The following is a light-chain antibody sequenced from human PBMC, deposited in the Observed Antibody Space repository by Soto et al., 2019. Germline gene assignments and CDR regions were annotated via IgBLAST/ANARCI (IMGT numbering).Light chain of an antibody. CDR2: SAA. J-gene: IGKJ1*01. CDR3: QQTYSTSWT. Sequence: DIPMTQSPSSLSASVGDAVTITCRASRTVFNYLNWYRQRPGAAPQLLIYSAATLQSGIPSRFSGSRSETEFTLTITGLQPEDFATYYCQQTYSTSWTFGQGTTVDI. CDR1: RTVFNY. V-gene: IGKV1-39*01.